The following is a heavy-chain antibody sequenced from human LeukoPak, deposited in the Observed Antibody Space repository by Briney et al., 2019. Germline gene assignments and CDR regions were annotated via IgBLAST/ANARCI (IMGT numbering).Heavy chain of an antibody. CDR2: ISGSGGST. J-gene: IGHJ4*02. D-gene: IGHD2-8*02. Sequence: GGSLRLSCAASGFTFSSYGMSWVRQAPGKGLEWVSAISGSGGSTYYADSVKGRFTISRDNSKSTLSLQMNSLRAEDTAIYYCATYRQVLLPFESWGQGTLVTVSS. CDR3: ATYRQVLLPFES. CDR1: GFTFSSYG. V-gene: IGHV3-23*01.